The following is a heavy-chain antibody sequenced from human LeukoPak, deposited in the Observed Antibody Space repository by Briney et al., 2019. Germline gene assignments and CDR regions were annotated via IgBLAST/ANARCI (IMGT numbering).Heavy chain of an antibody. J-gene: IGHJ4*02. CDR1: GGSFSGYY. CDR3: ARSSPKYSSSWFDY. V-gene: IGHV4-34*01. D-gene: IGHD6-13*01. Sequence: PSETLSLTCAVYGGSFSGYYWSWLRQPPGKGLEWIGEINHSGSTNYNPSLKSRVTISVDTSKNQFSLKLSSVTAADTAVYYCARSSPKYSSSWFDYWGQGTLVTVSS. CDR2: INHSGST.